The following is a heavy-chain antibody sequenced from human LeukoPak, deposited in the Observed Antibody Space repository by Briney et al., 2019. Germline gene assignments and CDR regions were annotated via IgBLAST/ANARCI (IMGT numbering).Heavy chain of an antibody. Sequence: ASVKVSCKASGYTFTSYAMNWVRQAPGQGLEWMGWINTNTGNPTYAQGFTGRFVFSLDTSVSTAYLQISSLKAEDTAVYYCAKDKVVAATGAFDIWGQGTMVTVSS. CDR1: GYTFTSYA. J-gene: IGHJ3*02. D-gene: IGHD2-15*01. CDR2: INTNTGNP. V-gene: IGHV7-4-1*02. CDR3: AKDKVVAATGAFDI.